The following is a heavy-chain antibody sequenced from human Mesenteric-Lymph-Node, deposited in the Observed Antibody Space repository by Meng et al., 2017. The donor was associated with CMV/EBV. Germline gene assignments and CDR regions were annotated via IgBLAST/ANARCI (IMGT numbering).Heavy chain of an antibody. D-gene: IGHD3-10*01. Sequence: GGSLRLSCVVSGFTFSSYWMSWVRQAPGKGLEWVANINQDGSEKFYVDSVKGRFTISRDNAKNLLYLQMNSLRAEDTAVYYCAKSKPTYYYGSGSYPNNWFDPWGQGTLVTVSS. CDR2: INQDGSEK. J-gene: IGHJ5*02. CDR1: GFTFSSYW. CDR3: AKSKPTYYYGSGSYPNNWFDP. V-gene: IGHV3-7*01.